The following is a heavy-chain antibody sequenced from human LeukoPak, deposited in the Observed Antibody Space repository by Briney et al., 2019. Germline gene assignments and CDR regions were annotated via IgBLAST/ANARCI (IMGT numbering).Heavy chain of an antibody. CDR3: AREIFDSTSGVSQGFDY. D-gene: IGHD3-3*01. CDR1: GGNSNFFA. Sequence: GASVKVSCKTSGGNSNFFAINWVRQAPGQGLEWMGVIKPMFGPGSIPNIATGDYAQKFQGRLSMNADESSTTAYMELSSLRSGDTAVYFCAREIFDSTSGVSQGFDYWGQGTLVTVSS. CDR2: IKPMFGPG. J-gene: IGHJ4*02. V-gene: IGHV1-69*13.